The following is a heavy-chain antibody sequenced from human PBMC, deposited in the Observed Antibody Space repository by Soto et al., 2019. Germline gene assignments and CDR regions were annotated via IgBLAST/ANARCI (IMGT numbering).Heavy chain of an antibody. CDR1: GGSFSGYY. V-gene: IGHV4-34*01. CDR3: ARRNYFYALDV. Sequence: PSETLSLTCAVSGGSFSGYYWGWVRQPPGKELEWVGEINYSGSTNYNPSLKRRVTISVDTSKNQVSLKVTSVTAADTAMYYCARRNYFYALDVWGQGTTVTVSS. CDR2: INYSGST. J-gene: IGHJ6*02.